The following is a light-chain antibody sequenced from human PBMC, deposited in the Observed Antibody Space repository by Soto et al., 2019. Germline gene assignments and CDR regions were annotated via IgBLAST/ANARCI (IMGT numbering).Light chain of an antibody. CDR1: QSISSW. CDR2: KAS. CDR3: QQYDSYSLT. V-gene: IGKV1-5*03. J-gene: IGKJ4*01. Sequence: DTQMTQSPSTLSASVGDRVTITCRASQSISSWLAWYQHKPGKAPKLLIYKASSLESGVPSRFSGSGSGTEFTLTVSSLQPDDFATYYCQQYDSYSLTFGGGTKVEIK.